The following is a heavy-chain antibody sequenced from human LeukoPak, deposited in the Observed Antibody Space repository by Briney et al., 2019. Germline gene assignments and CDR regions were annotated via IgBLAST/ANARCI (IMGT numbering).Heavy chain of an antibody. CDR2: INPDSGGT. Sequence: ASVKVSCKASGYTFTDYYMHRVRQAPGQGLEWMGWINPDSGGTSYAQKFQGRVTMTRDTSIYTAYLELSGLRSDDTAVYYCARVPCITTSCSPINWFDPWGQGTLVTVSS. V-gene: IGHV1-2*02. D-gene: IGHD3-10*01. CDR1: GYTFTDYY. J-gene: IGHJ5*02. CDR3: ARVPCITTSCSPINWFDP.